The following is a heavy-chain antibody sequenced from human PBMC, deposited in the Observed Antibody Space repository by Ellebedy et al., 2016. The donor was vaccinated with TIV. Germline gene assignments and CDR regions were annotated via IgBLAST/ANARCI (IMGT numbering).Heavy chain of an antibody. D-gene: IGHD2-2*01. J-gene: IGHJ6*02. Sequence: PGGSLRLSCAASGFTFSSYAMSWVRQAPGKGLEWVSALSGSGGSTYYADSVKGRFTISRDNSKNTLYLQMNSLSAEDTAVYYCAKVLSKEAVRDNYYYGMDVWGQGTTVTVSS. CDR2: LSGSGGST. V-gene: IGHV3-23*01. CDR1: GFTFSSYA. CDR3: AKVLSKEAVRDNYYYGMDV.